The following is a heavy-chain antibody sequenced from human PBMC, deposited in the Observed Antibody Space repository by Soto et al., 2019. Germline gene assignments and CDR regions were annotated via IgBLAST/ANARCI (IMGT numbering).Heavy chain of an antibody. CDR1: GGTFSSYT. CDR3: ARDYYDCSGYYWAYYYGMDG. J-gene: IGHJ6*02. D-gene: IGHD3-22*01. V-gene: IGHV1-69*08. CDR2: IIPILGIA. Sequence: QVQLVQSGAEVKKPGSSVKVSCKASGGTFSSYTISWVRQAPGQGLEWMGRIIPILGIANYEQKCQGRVTITADKSTSNADMELSRLRSEDTAVYYCARDYYDCSGYYWAYYYGMDGWGQGTTVTVSS.